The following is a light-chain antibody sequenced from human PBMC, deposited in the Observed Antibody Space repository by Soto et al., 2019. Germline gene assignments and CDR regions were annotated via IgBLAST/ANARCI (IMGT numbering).Light chain of an antibody. V-gene: IGKV3-15*01. Sequence: EIVMTQSPATLSVSPGERATLSCRASHRVSSYLAGYQQNPGQAPRLLIYGASTRATGIPARFSGSGSGTEFTLTISSLQSEDFAVYYCQQYNAWPLTFGGGTKVEIK. CDR3: QQYNAWPLT. CDR2: GAS. J-gene: IGKJ4*01. CDR1: HRVSSY.